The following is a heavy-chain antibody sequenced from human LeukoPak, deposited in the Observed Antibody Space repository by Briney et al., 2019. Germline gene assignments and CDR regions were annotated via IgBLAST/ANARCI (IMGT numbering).Heavy chain of an antibody. V-gene: IGHV4-34*01. CDR1: GGSFSGYY. Sequence: PSETLSLTCAVHGGSFSGYYWSWIRQPPGKGLEWIGEINHSGSTNYNPSLKSRVTIAVDTSKNQFSLKLSSVTAADTAVYYCARAYGSGDYWGQGTLVTVSS. CDR3: ARAYGSGDY. J-gene: IGHJ4*02. CDR2: INHSGST. D-gene: IGHD3-10*01.